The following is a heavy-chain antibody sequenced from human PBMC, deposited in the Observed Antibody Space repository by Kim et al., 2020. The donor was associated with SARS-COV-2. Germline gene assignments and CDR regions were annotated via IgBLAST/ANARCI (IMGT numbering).Heavy chain of an antibody. D-gene: IGHD1-26*01. Sequence: GGSLRLSCAASGFTFSSYGMHWVRQAPGKGLEWVAVIWYDGSNKYYADSVKGRFTISRDNSKNTLYLQMNSLRAEDTAVYYCARDRAGGLDSYYYYYGMDVCGQGTTVTVSS. V-gene: IGHV3-33*01. J-gene: IGHJ6*02. CDR1: GFTFSSYG. CDR3: ARDRAGGLDSYYYYYGMDV. CDR2: IWYDGSNK.